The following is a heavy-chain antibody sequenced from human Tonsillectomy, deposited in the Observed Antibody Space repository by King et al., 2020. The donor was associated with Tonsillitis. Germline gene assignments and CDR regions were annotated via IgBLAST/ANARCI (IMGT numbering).Heavy chain of an antibody. CDR1: GYTFTSYG. CDR3: ARDGAYYYDSSCYWRYNWFDP. D-gene: IGHD3-22*01. Sequence: VQLVESGAEVKKPGASVKVSCKASGYTFTSYGISWVRQAPGQGLEWMGWISAYNGNTNYAQKLQGRVTMTTDTSTSTAYMELRSLRSDDTAVYYCARDGAYYYDSSCYWRYNWFDPWGQGTLVTVSS. V-gene: IGHV1-18*04. CDR2: ISAYNGNT. J-gene: IGHJ5*02.